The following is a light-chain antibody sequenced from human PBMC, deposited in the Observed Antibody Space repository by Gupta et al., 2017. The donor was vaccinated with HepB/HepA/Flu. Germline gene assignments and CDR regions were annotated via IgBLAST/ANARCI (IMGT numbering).Light chain of an antibody. CDR2: GVS. Sequence: DIDLTQSPSSLSASIGDRVSITCQSSQDIRKFLNWFQHTPGRAPQLLLYGVSKVQEGVPSRFSGSGSGTYFTLTIDSLQPEEFGTYYCRQDDNLPYTFGQGTVLEI. CDR1: QDIRKF. V-gene: IGKV1-33*01. CDR3: RQDDNLPYT. J-gene: IGKJ2*01.